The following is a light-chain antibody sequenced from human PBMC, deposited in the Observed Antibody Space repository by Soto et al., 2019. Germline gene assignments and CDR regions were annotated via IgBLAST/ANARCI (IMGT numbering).Light chain of an antibody. V-gene: IGLV2-8*01. Sequence: QSVLTQPPSASGSPGQAVTISCTGTKTDIGVYDFVSWYQHHPGKAPRLIIYEVVQRPSGVPDRFSGSKSGTTASLTVSGLQAADEADYFCKSYGGSNTYVFGSGTKLTVL. CDR3: KSYGGSNTYV. CDR1: KTDIGVYDF. J-gene: IGLJ1*01. CDR2: EVV.